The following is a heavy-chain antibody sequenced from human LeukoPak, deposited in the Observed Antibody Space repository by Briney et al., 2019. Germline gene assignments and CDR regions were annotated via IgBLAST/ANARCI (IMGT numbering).Heavy chain of an antibody. J-gene: IGHJ4*02. D-gene: IGHD3-22*01. CDR2: ITPILGIA. Sequence: SVTVSCKASGGTFSSYAISWVRQAPGQGLEWMGRITPILGIANYAQKFQGRVTITADKSTSTAYMELSSLRSEDTAVYYCARDDLNYDSSGYPTFDYWGQGTLVTVSS. CDR3: ARDDLNYDSSGYPTFDY. V-gene: IGHV1-69*04. CDR1: GGTFSSYA.